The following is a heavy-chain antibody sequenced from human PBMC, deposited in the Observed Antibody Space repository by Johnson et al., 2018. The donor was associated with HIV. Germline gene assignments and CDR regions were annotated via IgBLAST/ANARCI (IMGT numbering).Heavy chain of an antibody. J-gene: IGHJ3*02. CDR3: ARAADWGSAYDAFDI. Sequence: QVQLVESGGGVVQPGRSLRLSCAASGFTFSSYAMHWVRQAPGKGLEWVAVISYDGSNKYYADSVNDRFTISRDNSKNTLYLQMNSLRPEDTAVYYCARAADWGSAYDAFDIWGQGTMVTVSS. D-gene: IGHD7-27*01. V-gene: IGHV3-30-3*01. CDR2: ISYDGSNK. CDR1: GFTFSSYA.